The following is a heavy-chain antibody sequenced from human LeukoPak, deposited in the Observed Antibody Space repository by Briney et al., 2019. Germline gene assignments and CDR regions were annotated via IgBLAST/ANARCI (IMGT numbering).Heavy chain of an antibody. CDR2: IYFSGTT. D-gene: IGHD3-22*01. CDR1: GGSIGSFH. CDR3: ARLSGDSSGPFDY. Sequence: LETLSLTCTVSGGSIGSFHWSWIRQPPGKGLEWIGYIYFSGTTKYNPSLKSRVTISVDTPKNQFSLRLRSVTAADTAVYYCARLSGDSSGPFDYWGQGTLVTVSS. V-gene: IGHV4-59*08. J-gene: IGHJ4*02.